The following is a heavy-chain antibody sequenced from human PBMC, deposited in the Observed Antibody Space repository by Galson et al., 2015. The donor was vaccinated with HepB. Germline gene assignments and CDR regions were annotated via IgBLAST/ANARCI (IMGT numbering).Heavy chain of an antibody. CDR1: DASISTADYY. J-gene: IGHJ5*02. Sequence: TLSLTCTVSDASISTADYYWSWIRQHPGTGLEWLGHINYSVSTYFNPALKSRVSMSIDTSENQFPMKLISVTAADTAMYYCASAAYSSRTSRLFGPWGQGTLVTVSS. CDR3: ASAAYSSRTSRLFGP. CDR2: INYSVST. V-gene: IGHV4-31*03. D-gene: IGHD2-2*01.